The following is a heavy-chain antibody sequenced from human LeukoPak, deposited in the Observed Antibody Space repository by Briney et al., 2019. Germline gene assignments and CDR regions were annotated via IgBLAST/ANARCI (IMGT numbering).Heavy chain of an antibody. J-gene: IGHJ4*02. Sequence: PGGSLRLACAGSGFTFGGYGMHWFRQTPGKWLEWVAVIAYDGSRALYADSVKGRFTISRDNSKNTMSVQMDDLRAEDTAVYYCTRYNNDHFDSWGQGTLVTVSS. CDR1: GFTFGGYG. CDR3: TRYNNDHFDS. V-gene: IGHV3-33*01. CDR2: IAYDGSRA. D-gene: IGHD1-14*01.